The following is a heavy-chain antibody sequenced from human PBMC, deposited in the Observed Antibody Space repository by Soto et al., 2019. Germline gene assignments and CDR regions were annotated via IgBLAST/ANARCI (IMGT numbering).Heavy chain of an antibody. J-gene: IGHJ4*02. CDR1: GFTFSSYS. CDR2: ISSSSSYI. CDR3: ARDRFNIVATIHYFDY. Sequence: EVQLVESGGGLVKPGGSLRLSCAASGFTFSSYSMNWVRQAPGKGLEWVSSISSSSSYIYYADSVKGRFTISRDNAKNSLYLQMNSLRAEDTAVYYCARDRFNIVATIHYFDYWGQGTLVTVSS. D-gene: IGHD5-12*01. V-gene: IGHV3-21*01.